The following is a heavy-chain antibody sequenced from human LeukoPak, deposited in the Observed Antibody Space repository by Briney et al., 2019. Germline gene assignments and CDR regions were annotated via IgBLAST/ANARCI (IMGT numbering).Heavy chain of an antibody. J-gene: IGHJ4*02. CDR2: ISSSSTTI. CDR1: GFTFSTYS. D-gene: IGHD3-10*01. CDR3: AREPYGSVSYPLDY. V-gene: IGHV3-48*01. Sequence: GGSLRLSCAASGFTFSTYSMNWVRQAPGKGLEWVSYISSSSTTIYYAGSVKGRFTISRDNAKNSLYLQMNSLRAEDTAMYYCAREPYGSVSYPLDYWGQGTLVTVSS.